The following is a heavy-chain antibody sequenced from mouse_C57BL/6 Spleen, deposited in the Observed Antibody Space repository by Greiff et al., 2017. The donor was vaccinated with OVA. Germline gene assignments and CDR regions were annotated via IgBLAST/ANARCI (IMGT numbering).Heavy chain of an antibody. V-gene: IGHV1-55*01. CDR1: GYTFTSYW. Sequence: VQLQQPGAELVKPGASVKLSCKASGYTFTSYWITWVKQRPGQGLEWIGDIYPGSGSTNYNEKFKGKATLTVDTSSSTAYMQLSSLTSEESAVYYCARGYSYGSSYLPPGFAYWGQGTLVTVSA. CDR3: ARGYSYGSSYLPPGFAY. D-gene: IGHD1-1*01. J-gene: IGHJ3*01. CDR2: IYPGSGST.